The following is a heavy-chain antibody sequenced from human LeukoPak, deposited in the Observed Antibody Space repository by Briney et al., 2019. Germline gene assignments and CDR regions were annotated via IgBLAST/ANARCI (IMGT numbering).Heavy chain of an antibody. D-gene: IGHD3-22*01. CDR3: ARSEMYYYDSSGYYPKYFQH. J-gene: IGHJ1*01. V-gene: IGHV4-38-2*02. CDR2: IYHSGST. Sequence: PSETLSLTCTVSGYSISSGYYWGWIRQPPGKGLEWIGSIYHSGSTYYNPSLKSRVTISVDTSKNQFSLKLSSVTAADTAVYYCARSEMYYYDSSGYYPKYFQHWGQGTLVTVSS. CDR1: GYSISSGYY.